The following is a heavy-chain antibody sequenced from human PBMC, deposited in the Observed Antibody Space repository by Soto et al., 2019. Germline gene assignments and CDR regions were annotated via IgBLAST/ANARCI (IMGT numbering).Heavy chain of an antibody. J-gene: IGHJ4*02. Sequence: PSETLSLTCTVSGGSISSSSYYWGWIRQPPGKGLEWIGSIYYSGSTYYNPSLKSRVTISVDTSKNQFSLKLSSVTAADTAVYYCAGDYYDSSGYYYFDYWGQGTLVTVAS. V-gene: IGHV4-39*02. CDR2: IYYSGST. D-gene: IGHD3-22*01. CDR3: AGDYYDSSGYYYFDY. CDR1: GGSISSSSYY.